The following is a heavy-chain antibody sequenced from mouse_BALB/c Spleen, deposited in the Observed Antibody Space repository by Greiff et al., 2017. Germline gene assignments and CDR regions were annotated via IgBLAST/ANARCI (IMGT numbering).Heavy chain of an antibody. CDR2: INPYNDGT. Sequence: EVQLQQSGPELVKPGASVKMSCKASGYTFTSYVMHWVKQKPGQGLEWIGYINPYNDGTKYNEKFKGKATLTSDKSSSTAYMELSSLTSEDSAVYYCARFRLPYAMDYWGQGTLVTVSA. J-gene: IGHJ3*01. CDR1: GYTFTSYV. V-gene: IGHV1-14*01. CDR3: ARFRLPYAMDY. D-gene: IGHD6-5*01.